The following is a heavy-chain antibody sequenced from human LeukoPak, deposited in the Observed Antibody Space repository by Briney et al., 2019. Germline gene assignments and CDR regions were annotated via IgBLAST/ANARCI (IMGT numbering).Heavy chain of an antibody. J-gene: IGHJ4*02. D-gene: IGHD4-11*01. CDR2: IKSDGSSI. CDR3: ARVGGMTTAGPFDY. CDR1: GFTFSSYW. Sequence: GGSLRPSCAASGFTFSSYWMHWVRQAPGKGLVWVSRIKSDGSSIRYADSVKGRFTISRDNAKNTLYLQMNSLRAEDTAVYYCARVGGMTTAGPFDYWGQGTLVTVSS. V-gene: IGHV3-74*01.